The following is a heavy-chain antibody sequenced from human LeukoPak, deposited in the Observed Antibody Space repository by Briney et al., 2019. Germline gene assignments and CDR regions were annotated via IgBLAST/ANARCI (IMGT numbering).Heavy chain of an antibody. J-gene: IGHJ5*02. CDR1: GGTFSSYA. CDR2: IIPIFGTA. Sequence: SVKVSCKASGGTFSSYAISWVRQAPRQWLEWMGGIIPIFGTANYAQKFQGRVTITADESTSTAYMELSSLRSEDTAVYYCARDEVAAAGTRFDPWGQGTLVTVSS. D-gene: IGHD6-13*01. V-gene: IGHV1-69*13. CDR3: ARDEVAAAGTRFDP.